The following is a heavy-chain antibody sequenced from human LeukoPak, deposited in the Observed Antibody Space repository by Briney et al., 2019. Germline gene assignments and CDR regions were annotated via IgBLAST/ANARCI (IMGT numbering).Heavy chain of an antibody. J-gene: IGHJ5*02. D-gene: IGHD6-19*01. CDR3: ARTSINPQWLASTNWFDP. V-gene: IGHV1-2*06. Sequence: ASVKASCKASGYTFTGYYMHWVRQAPGQGLEWMGRINPNSGGTNYAQKFQGRVTMTRDTSISTAYMELSRLRSDDTAVYYCARTSINPQWLASTNWFDPWGQGTLVTVSS. CDR1: GYTFTGYY. CDR2: INPNSGGT.